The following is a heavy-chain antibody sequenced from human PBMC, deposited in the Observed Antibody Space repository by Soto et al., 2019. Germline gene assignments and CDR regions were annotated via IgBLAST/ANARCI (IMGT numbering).Heavy chain of an antibody. Sequence: ASVKVSCKASGYTFTGYYMHWVRQAPGQGLEWMGWINPNSGGTNYAQKFQGWVTMTRDTSISTAYMELSRLRSDDTAVYYCARGELRYFDWLLPASDYYYGMDVWGQGTTVTAP. J-gene: IGHJ6*02. CDR3: ARGELRYFDWLLPASDYYYGMDV. D-gene: IGHD3-9*01. CDR2: INPNSGGT. V-gene: IGHV1-2*04. CDR1: GYTFTGYY.